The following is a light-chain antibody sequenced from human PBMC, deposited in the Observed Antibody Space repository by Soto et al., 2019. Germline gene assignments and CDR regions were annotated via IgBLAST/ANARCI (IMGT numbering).Light chain of an antibody. Sequence: QSVLTQPPSVSGAPGERVTISCTGSSSDIGAGSRVRCYQQVPGTAPKLLIYDNTQRPSGVPHRFSGSKFGTSSSLAISGLQAEDEADYYCQSFDNYLSAVVFGGGTKLTVL. CDR1: SSDIGAGSR. CDR2: DNT. J-gene: IGLJ2*01. CDR3: QSFDNYLSAVV. V-gene: IGLV1-40*01.